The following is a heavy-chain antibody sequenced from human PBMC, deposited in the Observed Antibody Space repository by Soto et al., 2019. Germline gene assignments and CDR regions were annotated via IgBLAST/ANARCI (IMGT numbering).Heavy chain of an antibody. CDR1: GFTFSSYA. D-gene: IGHD6-13*01. CDR3: AIDIAAAQNAERYFQH. J-gene: IGHJ1*01. Sequence: QVQLVESGGGVVQPGRSLRLSCAASGFTFSSYAMHWVRQAPGKGLEWVAVISYDGSNKYYADSVKGRFTISRDNSKNTLYLQLNSLRAGDTAVYYCAIDIAAAQNAERYFQHWGQGTLVTVSS. V-gene: IGHV3-30-3*01. CDR2: ISYDGSNK.